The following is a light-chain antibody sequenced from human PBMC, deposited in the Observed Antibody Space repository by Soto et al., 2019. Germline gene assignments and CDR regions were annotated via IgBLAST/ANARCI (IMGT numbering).Light chain of an antibody. CDR3: QQFDSSWT. V-gene: IGKV3-20*01. CDR2: GAS. J-gene: IGKJ1*01. Sequence: EIVLTQSPGSLSLSPGERATISCRASQSVSSTFFAWYQQRPGQAPRLLMYGASSRATGIPERFSGSGSGTEFTLTISRLEPEDFAVYYCQQFDSSWTFGQGTKVEIK. CDR1: QSVSSTF.